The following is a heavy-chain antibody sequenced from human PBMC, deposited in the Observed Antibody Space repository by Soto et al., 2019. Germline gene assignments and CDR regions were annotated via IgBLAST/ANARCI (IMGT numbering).Heavy chain of an antibody. CDR1: GYTFTGYY. J-gene: IGHJ5*02. V-gene: IGHV1-2*04. D-gene: IGHD2-2*01. Sequence: GASVKVSCKASGYTFTGYYMHWVRQAPGQGLEWMEWINPNSGGTNYAQKFQGWVTMTRDTSISTAYMELSRLRSDDTAVYYCARDGGGVVPAANPTYWFDPWGQGTLVTVSS. CDR3: ARDGGGVVPAANPTYWFDP. CDR2: INPNSGGT.